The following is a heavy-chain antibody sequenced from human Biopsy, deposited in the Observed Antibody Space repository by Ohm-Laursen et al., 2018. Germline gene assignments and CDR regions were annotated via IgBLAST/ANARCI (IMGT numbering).Heavy chain of an antibody. V-gene: IGHV1-24*01. J-gene: IGHJ4*02. CDR2: FAHENGKT. Sequence: SVKVSCKVSGYTLTDLSMHWVRQAPGKGLEWMGGFAHENGKTIYAQKFQGRVTMTEDTSTDTAYMELSNLRSEDTAVYYCAGDINNWNVNYWGQGTLVIVSS. CDR3: AGDINNWNVNY. CDR1: GYTLTDLS. D-gene: IGHD1-20*01.